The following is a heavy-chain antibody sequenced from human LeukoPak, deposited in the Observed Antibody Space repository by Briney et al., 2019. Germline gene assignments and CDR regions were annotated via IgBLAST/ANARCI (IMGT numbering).Heavy chain of an antibody. CDR1: GGTFSSYD. Sequence: ASVKVSCKASGGTFSSYDINWVRQATGQGLEWMGWMNPNSGNTGYAQKFQGRVTITRNTSISTAYMELSSLRSEDTAVYYCALGRSGYDFDYWGQGTLVTVSS. CDR3: ALGRSGYDFDY. V-gene: IGHV1-8*03. CDR2: MNPNSGNT. D-gene: IGHD3-22*01. J-gene: IGHJ4*02.